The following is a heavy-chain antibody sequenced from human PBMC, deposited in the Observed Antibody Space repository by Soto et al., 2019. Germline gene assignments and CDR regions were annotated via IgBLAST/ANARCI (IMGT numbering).Heavy chain of an antibody. J-gene: IGHJ5*02. Sequence: PSETLSLTCTVSGGSISSSSYYWGWIRQPPGKGLEWIGSIYYSGSTYYNPSLKSRVAISVDTSKNQFSLKLSSVTAADTAVYYCARRYSSGWLMENWFDPWGQGTLVTVSS. D-gene: IGHD6-19*01. CDR1: GGSISSSSYY. CDR2: IYYSGST. V-gene: IGHV4-39*01. CDR3: ARRYSSGWLMENWFDP.